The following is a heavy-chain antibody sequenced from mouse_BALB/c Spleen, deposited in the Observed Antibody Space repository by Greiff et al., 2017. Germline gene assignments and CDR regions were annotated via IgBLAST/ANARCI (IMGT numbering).Heavy chain of an antibody. D-gene: IGHD2-2*01. V-gene: IGHV1S29*02. CDR1: GYTFTDYN. Sequence: EVQLQQSGPELVKPGASVKISCKASGYTFTDYNMHWVKQSHGKSLEWIGYIYPYNGGTGYNQKFKSKATLTVDNSSSTAYMQLRSLTSEDSAVYYCAEDGYDSSGYAGAMDYWGQGTSVTVS. CDR2: IYPYNGGT. J-gene: IGHJ4*01. CDR3: AEDGYDSSGYAGAMDY.